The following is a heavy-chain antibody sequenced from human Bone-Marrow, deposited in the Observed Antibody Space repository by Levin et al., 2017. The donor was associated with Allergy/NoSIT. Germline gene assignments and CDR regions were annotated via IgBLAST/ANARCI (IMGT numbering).Heavy chain of an antibody. J-gene: IGHJ4*02. Sequence: SSETLSLTCGISGDSVSSSTSAWNWFRQSPSRGLEWLGRTYYRSNWYYDYAVSVKSRITINPDTSNNQFSLQLNSVTPEDTAVYYCARGGHFDYWGQGTLVTVSS. CDR3: ARGGHFDY. V-gene: IGHV6-1*01. CDR1: GDSVSSSTSA. CDR2: TYYRSNWYY.